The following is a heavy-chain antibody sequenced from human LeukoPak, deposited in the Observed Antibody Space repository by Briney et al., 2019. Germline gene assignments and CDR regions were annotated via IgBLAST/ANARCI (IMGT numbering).Heavy chain of an antibody. J-gene: IGHJ2*01. V-gene: IGHV3-21*01. Sequence: PGGSLRLSCAASGFSFSSYTMNWVRQAPGKGLEWVSSISSSSSYIYYADSLKGRFTISIDNAKNSLYLQMNSLRAEDTAVYYCARDGRRRDYCDSGSCYWYFDLWGRGTLVTVSS. CDR1: GFSFSSYT. D-gene: IGHD2-15*01. CDR2: ISSSSSYI. CDR3: ARDGRRRDYCDSGSCYWYFDL.